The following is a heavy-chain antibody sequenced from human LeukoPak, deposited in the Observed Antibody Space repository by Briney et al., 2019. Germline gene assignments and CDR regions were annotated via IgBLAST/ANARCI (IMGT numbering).Heavy chain of an antibody. Sequence: PGGSLRLSCAASGFTFSSSWIHWVRQAPGKGLVWVSRINKDGSVTDYAESVKGRFTISRDNSKNTLYLQMNSLRAEDTAVYYCARDNRGIAAGQLDYWGQGTLVTVSS. CDR1: GFTFSSSW. CDR2: INKDGSVT. J-gene: IGHJ4*02. CDR3: ARDNRGIAAGQLDY. V-gene: IGHV3-74*01. D-gene: IGHD6-13*01.